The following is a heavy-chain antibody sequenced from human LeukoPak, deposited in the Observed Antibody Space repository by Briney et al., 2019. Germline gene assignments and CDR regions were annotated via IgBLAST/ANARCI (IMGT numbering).Heavy chain of an antibody. Sequence: GASVKVSCKASGGTFSSYAISWVRQAPGQGLEWMGGIIPIFCTANYAQKFQGRVTITADESTSTAYMELSSLRSEDTAVYYCARDLLGYYDSQHDAFDIWGQGTMVTVSS. CDR1: GGTFSSYA. CDR3: ARDLLGYYDSQHDAFDI. V-gene: IGHV1-69*13. D-gene: IGHD3-22*01. CDR2: IIPIFCTA. J-gene: IGHJ3*02.